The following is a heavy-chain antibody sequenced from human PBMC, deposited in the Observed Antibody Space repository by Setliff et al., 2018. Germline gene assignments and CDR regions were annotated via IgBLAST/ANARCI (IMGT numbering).Heavy chain of an antibody. V-gene: IGHV1-3*01. D-gene: IGHD3-22*01. J-gene: IGHJ6*03. Sequence: ASVKVSCKASGYTFTAYDIHWMRQAPGQSLEWMGWINGVNGNTKYSQNFQGRVTMTTDTSTSTAYMELRSLGSDDTAVYYCAREGRRYYDSSGYYYDPYYYYYMDVWGKGTTVTVSS. CDR3: AREGRRYYDSSGYYYDPYYYYYMDV. CDR1: GYTFTAYD. CDR2: INGVNGNT.